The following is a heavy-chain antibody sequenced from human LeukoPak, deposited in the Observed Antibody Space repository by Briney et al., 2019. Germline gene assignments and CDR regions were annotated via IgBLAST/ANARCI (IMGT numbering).Heavy chain of an antibody. CDR1: GFTVSSNY. D-gene: IGHD3-16*01. J-gene: IGHJ4*02. Sequence: PGGSLRLSCAASGFTVSSNYMSWVRQSPGKGLEWVSSISSSSSYILYADSVKGRFTISRDNAKNSLYLQMNSLRAEDTAVYYCARGYEDSSYWGQGTLVTVSS. V-gene: IGHV3-21*01. CDR2: ISSSSSYI. CDR3: ARGYEDSSY.